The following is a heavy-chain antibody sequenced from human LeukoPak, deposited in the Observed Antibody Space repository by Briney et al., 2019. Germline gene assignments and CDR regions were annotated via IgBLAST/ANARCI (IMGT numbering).Heavy chain of an antibody. CDR2: INHSGST. V-gene: IGHV4-34*01. Sequence: PSETLSLTCAVYGGSFSGYYWSWICHTLGKRLEWIGEINHSGSTNYNPSLKSRVTISVDTSKNQFSLKLSSVTAADTAVYYCHYDSSGIVDAFDIWGQGTMVTVSS. CDR1: GGSFSGYY. J-gene: IGHJ3*02. D-gene: IGHD3-22*01. CDR3: HYDSSGIVDAFDI.